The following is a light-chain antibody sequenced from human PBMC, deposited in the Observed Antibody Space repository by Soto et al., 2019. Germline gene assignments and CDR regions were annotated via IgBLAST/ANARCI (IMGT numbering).Light chain of an antibody. J-gene: IGKJ5*01. CDR2: SVS. CDR1: RPIIDY. CDR3: QQRYSNTFT. Sequence: DIQMTQSPSSLYASVGDRVTISCRASRPIIDYLHWYHQKPGTDPQLVIHSVSSLQSGVPSRFSGSASGTDFNLTISGLQTEDCATYEGQQRYSNTFTFGQGTRLEIK. V-gene: IGKV1-39*01.